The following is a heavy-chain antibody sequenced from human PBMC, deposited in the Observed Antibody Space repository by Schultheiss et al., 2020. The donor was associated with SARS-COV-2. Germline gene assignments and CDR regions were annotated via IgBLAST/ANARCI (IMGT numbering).Heavy chain of an antibody. D-gene: IGHD4-17*01. CDR2: ISYDGSNK. CDR1: GFTFSSYA. Sequence: GGSLRLSCAASGFTFSSYAMHWVRQAPGKGLEWVAVISYDGSNKYYADSVKGRFTISRDNSKNTLYLQMNSLRAEDTAVYYCASYDYGDYSFDYWGQGTLVTVSS. V-gene: IGHV3-30-3*01. J-gene: IGHJ4*02. CDR3: ASYDYGDYSFDY.